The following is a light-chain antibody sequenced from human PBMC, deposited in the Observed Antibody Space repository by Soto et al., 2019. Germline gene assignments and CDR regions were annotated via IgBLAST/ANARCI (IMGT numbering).Light chain of an antibody. CDR1: QSISSY. CDR2: AAS. J-gene: IGKJ3*01. CDR3: QQSYSTPRT. V-gene: IGKV1-39*01. Sequence: DIQMTQSPSSLSASVSERFTITCRASQSISSYLNWYQQKPGKAPKLLIYAASSLQSGVPSRFSGSGSGTDFTLTISSLQPEDFATYYCQQSYSTPRTFGPGTKVDIK.